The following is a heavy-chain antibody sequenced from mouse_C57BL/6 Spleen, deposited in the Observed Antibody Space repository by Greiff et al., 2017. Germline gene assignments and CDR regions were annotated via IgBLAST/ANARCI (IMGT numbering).Heavy chain of an antibody. Sequence: EVKLQESGPGLVKPSQSLSLTCSVTGYSITSGYYWNWIRQFPGNKREWMGYISYDGSNNYNPSLKNRISITRDTTKNQFFLKLNSLTTEETATYYCARGRDYDGPWFAYWGQGTLVTVSA. CDR2: ISYDGSN. J-gene: IGHJ3*01. V-gene: IGHV3-6*01. CDR1: GYSITSGYY. D-gene: IGHD2-4*01. CDR3: ARGRDYDGPWFAY.